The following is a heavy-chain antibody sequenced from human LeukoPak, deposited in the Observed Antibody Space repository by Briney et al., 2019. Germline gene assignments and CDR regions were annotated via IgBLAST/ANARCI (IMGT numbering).Heavy chain of an antibody. Sequence: SVKVSCKASGGTFSSYAISWVRQAPGQGLEWMGGIIPIFGTANYAQKFQGRVTITADESTSTAYMELSSLRSEDTAVYYCAGKENLYYYDSSGYYLDWGQGTLVTVPS. J-gene: IGHJ4*02. CDR2: IIPIFGTA. D-gene: IGHD3-22*01. CDR1: GGTFSSYA. CDR3: AGKENLYYYDSSGYYLD. V-gene: IGHV1-69*13.